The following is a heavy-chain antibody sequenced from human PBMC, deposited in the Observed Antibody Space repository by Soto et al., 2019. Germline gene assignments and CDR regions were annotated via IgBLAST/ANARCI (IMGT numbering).Heavy chain of an antibody. V-gene: IGHV3-23*01. CDR1: EFSLSDVA. CDR3: AKDRSDFVPNYHGMDV. CDR2: ISLSGGST. J-gene: IGHJ6*02. D-gene: IGHD2-21*02. Sequence: GGSLRLSCVASEFSLSDVAMSWVRQAPGKGLEWVSDISLSGGSTYYADSVKGRFTISRDTSKNTLYLQMHSLRAADMAVYFCAKDRSDFVPNYHGMDVWGQGTTVTVSS.